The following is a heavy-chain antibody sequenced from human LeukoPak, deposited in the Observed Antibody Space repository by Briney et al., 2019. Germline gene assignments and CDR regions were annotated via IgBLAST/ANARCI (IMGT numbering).Heavy chain of an antibody. CDR3: ARDFFGSGRDGYKSYYGMDV. J-gene: IGHJ6*02. D-gene: IGHD5-24*01. CDR2: MNPNSGNT. CDR1: GYTFNSHP. V-gene: IGHV1-8*02. Sequence: GASVKVSCKASGYTFNSHPMHWVRQAPGQGLEWMGWMNPNSGNTGYAQKFQGRVTMTRNTSISTAYMELSSLRSEDTAVYYCARDFFGSGRDGYKSYYGMDVWGQGTTVTVSS.